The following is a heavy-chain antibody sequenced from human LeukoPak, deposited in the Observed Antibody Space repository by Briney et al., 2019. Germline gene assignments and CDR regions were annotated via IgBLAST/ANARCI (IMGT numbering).Heavy chain of an antibody. V-gene: IGHV3-43*02. CDR3: VLRTLGY. Sequence: GGSLRLSCAASGFTFDDYAMHWARQAPGKGLEWVSLISGDGGSTYYADSVKGRFTISRDNSKNSLYLQMNSLRTEDTALYYCVLRTLGYWGQGTLVTVSS. CDR1: GFTFDDYA. D-gene: IGHD4-17*01. J-gene: IGHJ4*02. CDR2: ISGDGGST.